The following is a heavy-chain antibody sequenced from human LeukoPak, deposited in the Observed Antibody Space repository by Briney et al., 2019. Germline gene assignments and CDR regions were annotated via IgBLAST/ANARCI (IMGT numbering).Heavy chain of an antibody. CDR2: IYYSGST. CDR1: GGSISSYY. Sequence: SETLSLTCTVSGGSISSYYWSWIRQPPGKGLEWIGYIYYSGSTNYNPSLKSRVTISVDTSKNQFSLKLSSVTAADTAVCYCARDSGSLGYAFDIWGQGTMVTVSS. V-gene: IGHV4-59*01. J-gene: IGHJ3*02. D-gene: IGHD1-26*01. CDR3: ARDSGSLGYAFDI.